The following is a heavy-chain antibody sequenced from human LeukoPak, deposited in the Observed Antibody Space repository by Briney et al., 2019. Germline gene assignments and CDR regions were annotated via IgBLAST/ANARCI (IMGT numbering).Heavy chain of an antibody. J-gene: IGHJ6*02. CDR2: IYYSGST. D-gene: IGHD2-15*01. V-gene: IGHV4-39*01. Sequence: ETLSLICTVSGGSISSSSYYWGWIRQPPGKGLEWIGSIYYSGSTYYNPSLKSRVTISVDTSKNQFSLKLSSVTAADTAVFYCARHTPRVAATRYYYCMDVWGQGTTVTVSS. CDR1: GGSISSSSYY. CDR3: ARHTPRVAATRYYYCMDV.